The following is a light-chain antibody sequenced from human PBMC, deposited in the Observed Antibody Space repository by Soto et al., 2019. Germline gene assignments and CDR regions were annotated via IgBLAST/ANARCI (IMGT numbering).Light chain of an antibody. V-gene: IGKV3-15*01. CDR1: QSVSSH. CDR2: AAS. CDR3: QQYNDLVT. Sequence: IVMTQSPATLSVSPGERVTLSCQAGQSVSSHLAWYQQKPGQAPRLLMYAASTRANGIPARFSGSGSGTEFTLTITSLQSEDFALYYCQQYNDLVTFGGGTKVEIK. J-gene: IGKJ4*01.